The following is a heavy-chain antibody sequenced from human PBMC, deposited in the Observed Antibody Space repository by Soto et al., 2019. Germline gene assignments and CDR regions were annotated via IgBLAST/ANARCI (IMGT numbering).Heavy chain of an antibody. V-gene: IGHV1-2*04. Sequence: ASVKVSCKASGYTFTGYYMHWVRQAPGQGLEWMGWINPNSGGTNYAQKFQGWVTMTRDTSISTAYMELSRLRSDDTAVYYCARSPICGATATQNWFDPWGQGTLLTVSS. CDR1: GYTFTGYY. J-gene: IGHJ5*02. D-gene: IGHD3-3*01. CDR3: ARSPICGATATQNWFDP. CDR2: INPNSGGT.